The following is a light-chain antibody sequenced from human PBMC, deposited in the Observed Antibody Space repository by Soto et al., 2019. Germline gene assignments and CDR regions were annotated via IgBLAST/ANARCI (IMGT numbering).Light chain of an antibody. CDR2: GAS. Sequence: EIVLTQSPGTLSLSPGERATLSCRASQSVTGSYLAWYQQKPGQAPRLLIYGASNRAIGIPDRFSGSGSGTDFTLTISRLEPEDFAVYYCQQYGSSGTFGQGTKVDIK. CDR3: QQYGSSGT. CDR1: QSVTGSY. J-gene: IGKJ1*01. V-gene: IGKV3-20*01.